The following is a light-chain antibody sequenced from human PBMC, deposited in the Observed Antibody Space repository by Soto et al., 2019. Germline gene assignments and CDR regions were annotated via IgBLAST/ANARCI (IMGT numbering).Light chain of an antibody. Sequence: IVMTQSPDSLAVSLGERATINCKSSPSVLYSSNNKNYLAWYQLRRGQPPKLLIYCASTRESGVPARFSCSGSGTDFTLTITSLQAEDVAVYYCQQYECTPPTVGTGTKLEIK. CDR2: CAS. V-gene: IGKV4-1*01. CDR3: QQYECTPPT. J-gene: IGKJ2*01. CDR1: PSVLYSSNNKNY.